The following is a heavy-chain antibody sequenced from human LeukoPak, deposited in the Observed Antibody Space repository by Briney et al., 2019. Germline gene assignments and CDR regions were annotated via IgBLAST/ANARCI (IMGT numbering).Heavy chain of an antibody. CDR3: ARGSRLARNYYYYYYMDV. CDR1: GDSVSSNSAA. CDR2: TYYRSKWYN. J-gene: IGHJ6*03. Sequence: SQTLSLTCAISGDSVSSNSAAWNWIRQSPSRGLEWLGRTYYRSKWYNDYAVSVKSRITINPDTSKNQFSLQLNSVTPEDTAVYYCARGSRLARNYYYYYYMDVWGKGTTVTVSS. V-gene: IGHV6-1*01. D-gene: IGHD6-25*01.